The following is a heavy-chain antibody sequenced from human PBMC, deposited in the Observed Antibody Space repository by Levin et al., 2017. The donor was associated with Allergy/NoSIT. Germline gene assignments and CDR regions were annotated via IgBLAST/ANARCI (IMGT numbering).Heavy chain of an antibody. CDR2: IRSKANSYAT. Sequence: SGGSLRLSCAASGFTFSGSAMHWVRQASGKGLEWVGRIRSKANSYATAYAASVKGRFTISRDDSKNTAYLQMNSLKTEDTAVYYCTKYCSGGSCDPNDAFDIWGQGTMVTVSS. CDR1: GFTFSGSA. D-gene: IGHD2-15*01. V-gene: IGHV3-73*01. CDR3: TKYCSGGSCDPNDAFDI. J-gene: IGHJ3*02.